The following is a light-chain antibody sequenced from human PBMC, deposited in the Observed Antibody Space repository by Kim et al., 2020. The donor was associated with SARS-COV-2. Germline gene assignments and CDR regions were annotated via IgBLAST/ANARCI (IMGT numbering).Light chain of an antibody. CDR3: QVWDSSTV. Sequence: VSVALGQTARITCGGKNIGSKKVRWYQQKPGQAPVLVIYRDSNRPSGIPERFSGSNSGNTATLTISRAQAGDEADYYCQVWDSSTVFGGGTQLTVL. J-gene: IGLJ3*02. CDR1: NIGSKK. V-gene: IGLV3-9*01. CDR2: RDS.